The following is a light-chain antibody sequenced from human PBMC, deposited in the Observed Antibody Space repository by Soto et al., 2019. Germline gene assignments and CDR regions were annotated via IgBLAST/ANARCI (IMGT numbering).Light chain of an antibody. Sequence: DIQMTQSPSTLSASVGDRVTITCRASQTISNWLAWYQQKPGKAPKLVIYKASSLESGVPSRFSGSGSGTEFTLIISSLLPDDFATYYCQQYNSYPRTFGKGTKVEIK. CDR2: KAS. J-gene: IGKJ1*01. CDR1: QTISNW. V-gene: IGKV1-5*03. CDR3: QQYNSYPRT.